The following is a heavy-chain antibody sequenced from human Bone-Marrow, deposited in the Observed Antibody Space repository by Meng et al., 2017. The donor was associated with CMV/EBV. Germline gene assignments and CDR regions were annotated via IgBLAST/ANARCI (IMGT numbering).Heavy chain of an antibody. D-gene: IGHD3-22*01. Sequence: GGSLRLSCAASGFTFSSYSMNWVRQAPGKGLEWVSYISSSSSTIYYADSVKGRFTISRDNSKNTLYLQMNSLRAEDTAVYYCESEGDYYDSSGYYPSFDYWGQGTLVTVSS. CDR3: ESEGDYYDSSGYYPSFDY. CDR1: GFTFSSYS. CDR2: ISSSSSTI. J-gene: IGHJ4*02. V-gene: IGHV3-48*01.